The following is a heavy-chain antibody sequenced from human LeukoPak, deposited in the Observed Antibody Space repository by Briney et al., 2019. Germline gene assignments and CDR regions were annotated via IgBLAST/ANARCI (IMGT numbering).Heavy chain of an antibody. Sequence: GASVKVSCKASRYTFSSYAISWVRQAPGQGLEWMGGIIPIFGTANYAQKFQGRVTITADESTSTAYMELSSLRSEDTAVYYCARAYYYDSSGYYEYYFDYWGQGTLVTVSS. D-gene: IGHD3-22*01. CDR3: ARAYYYDSSGYYEYYFDY. CDR2: IIPIFGTA. V-gene: IGHV1-69*13. CDR1: RYTFSSYA. J-gene: IGHJ4*02.